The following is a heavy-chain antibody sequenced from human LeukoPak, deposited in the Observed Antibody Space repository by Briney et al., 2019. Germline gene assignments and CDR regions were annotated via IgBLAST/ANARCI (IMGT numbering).Heavy chain of an antibody. CDR2: ITNSGADT. V-gene: IGHV3-23*01. D-gene: IGHD1-26*01. Sequence: GGSLRLSCTASGFIFSTYAMSWVRQAPGKGLEWVSSITNSGADTNYADSVKGRFTISRDNAKNTLYLQMTSLRAEDTAVYYCARGGSGNFYYWGQGTLVTVSS. J-gene: IGHJ4*02. CDR3: ARGGSGNFYY. CDR1: GFIFSTYA.